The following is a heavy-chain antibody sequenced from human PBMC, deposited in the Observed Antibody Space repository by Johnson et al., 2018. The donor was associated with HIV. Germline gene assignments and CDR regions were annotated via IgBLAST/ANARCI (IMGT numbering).Heavy chain of an antibody. D-gene: IGHD2-21*02. J-gene: IGHJ3*02. CDR3: ARSVVVTAQSGIYAFDI. CDR1: GFTFSSYA. CDR2: ILYRGSNK. V-gene: IGHV3-30*04. Sequence: QEKLVESGGGLVKPGGSLRLSCAASGFTFSSYAMHWVRQAPGKGLEWVAVILYRGSNKYYADSVKGRFTISRDNSKNTLYLQMNSLRAEDTAVYYCARSVVVTAQSGIYAFDIWGQGTMVTVSS.